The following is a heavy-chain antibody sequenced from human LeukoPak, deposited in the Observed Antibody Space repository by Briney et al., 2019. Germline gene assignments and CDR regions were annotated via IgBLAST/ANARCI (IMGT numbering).Heavy chain of an antibody. CDR3: AKGKSGSYYYYMDV. J-gene: IGHJ6*03. Sequence: GGSLRLSCAASGFSFSFFSVNWVRQAPGEGLEWVSSISDGGSEIYYADSVKGRFTISRDDAKNSLSLQMNSLRVEDTAIYYCAKGKSGSYYYYMDVWGKGTTVTVSS. V-gene: IGHV3-21*06. CDR2: ISDGGSEI. CDR1: GFSFSFFS.